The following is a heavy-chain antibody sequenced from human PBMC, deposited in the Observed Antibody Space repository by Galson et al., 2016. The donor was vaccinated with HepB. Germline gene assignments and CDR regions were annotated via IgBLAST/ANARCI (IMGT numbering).Heavy chain of an antibody. Sequence: SLRLSCAASGFRFRTYSMNWVRQAPGKGLEWIAYISSSTSAIYYADSVKGRFTISRDNAKSSLYLQMNLLRDEDTAVYYCASAKYYFDYWGQGTLVAVSS. D-gene: IGHD4/OR15-4a*01. CDR2: ISSSTSAI. CDR1: GFRFRTYS. CDR3: ASAKYYFDY. J-gene: IGHJ4*02. V-gene: IGHV3-48*02.